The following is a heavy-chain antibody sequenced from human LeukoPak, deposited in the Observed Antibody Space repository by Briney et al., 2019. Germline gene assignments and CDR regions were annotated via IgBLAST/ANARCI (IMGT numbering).Heavy chain of an antibody. D-gene: IGHD2-21*01. CDR2: IYSGGST. Sequence: GGFLRLSCAASGFTVSSNYMSWVRQAPGKGLEWVSVIYSGGSTYYADSVKGRFTISRDNSKNTLYLQMNSLRAEDTAVYYCARDLRGSGEDYWGQGTLVTVSS. J-gene: IGHJ4*02. CDR1: GFTVSSNY. V-gene: IGHV3-66*01. CDR3: ARDLRGSGEDY.